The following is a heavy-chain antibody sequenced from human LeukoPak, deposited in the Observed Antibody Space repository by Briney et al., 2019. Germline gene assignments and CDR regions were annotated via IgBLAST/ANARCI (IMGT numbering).Heavy chain of an antibody. Sequence: PSETLSLTCTVSGGSISSAGYYWSWIRQPPGKGLEWIGYIYHSGSTYYNPSLKSRVTISVDTSKNQFSLKLSSVTAADTAVYYCARMLYRPGINWFDPWGQGTLVTVSS. D-gene: IGHD2-8*01. J-gene: IGHJ5*02. V-gene: IGHV4-30-2*01. CDR2: IYHSGST. CDR3: ARMLYRPGINWFDP. CDR1: GGSISSAGYY.